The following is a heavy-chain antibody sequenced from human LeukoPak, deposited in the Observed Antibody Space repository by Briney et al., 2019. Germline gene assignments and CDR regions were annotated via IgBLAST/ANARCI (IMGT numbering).Heavy chain of an antibody. CDR1: GGSISSGGYS. CDR3: TRGAGWLIDY. Sequence: SETLSLTCAVSGGSISSGGYSWSWIRQPPGKGLEWIGYIYHSGSTYYNPSLKSRVTISADTSKNHFSLKLNSVTTADTAVYYCTRGAGWLIDYWGQGILVTVSS. V-gene: IGHV4-30-2*01. J-gene: IGHJ4*02. CDR2: IYHSGST. D-gene: IGHD3-16*01.